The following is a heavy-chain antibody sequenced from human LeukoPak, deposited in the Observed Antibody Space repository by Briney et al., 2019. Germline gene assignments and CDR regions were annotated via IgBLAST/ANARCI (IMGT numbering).Heavy chain of an antibody. CDR1: GGSFSGYY. D-gene: IGHD2-15*01. Sequence: KPSETLSLTCAVYGGSFSGYYWSWIRQPPGKGLEWIGEINHSGSTNYNPSLKSRVTISVDTSKNQFSLKLSSVTAADTAVYYCASTVVVVVAASAGDAFDIWGQGTMVTVSS. CDR2: INHSGST. CDR3: ASTVVVVVAASAGDAFDI. J-gene: IGHJ3*02. V-gene: IGHV4-34*01.